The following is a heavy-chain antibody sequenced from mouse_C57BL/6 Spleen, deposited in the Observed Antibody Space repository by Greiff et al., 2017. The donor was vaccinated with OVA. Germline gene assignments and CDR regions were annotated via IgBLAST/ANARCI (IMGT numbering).Heavy chain of an antibody. D-gene: IGHD1-3*01. V-gene: IGHV1-80*01. Sequence: QVQLKESGAELVKPGASVKISCKASGYAFSSYWMNWVKPRPGKGLEWIGQIYPGDGDTNYNGKFKGKATLTADKSSSTAYMQLSSLTSEDSAVYFCARGSGYYLDYWGQGTTLTVSS. CDR3: ARGSGYYLDY. CDR2: IYPGDGDT. CDR1: GYAFSSYW. J-gene: IGHJ2*01.